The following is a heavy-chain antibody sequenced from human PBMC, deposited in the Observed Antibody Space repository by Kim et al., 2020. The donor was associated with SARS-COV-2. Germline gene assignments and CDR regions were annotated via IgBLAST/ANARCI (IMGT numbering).Heavy chain of an antibody. Sequence: SETLSLTCTVSGGSISSYYWSWIRQPPGKGLEWIGYIYYSGSTNYNPSLKSRVTISVDTSKNQFSLKLSSVTAADTAVYYCARGYDYVWGSYRPHFDYWGQGTLVTVSS. CDR3: ARGYDYVWGSYRPHFDY. V-gene: IGHV4-59*01. CDR2: IYYSGST. CDR1: GGSISSYY. D-gene: IGHD3-16*02. J-gene: IGHJ4*02.